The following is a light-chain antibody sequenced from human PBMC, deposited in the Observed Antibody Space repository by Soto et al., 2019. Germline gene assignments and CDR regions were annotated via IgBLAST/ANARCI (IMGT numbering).Light chain of an antibody. J-gene: IGKJ4*01. CDR3: QKYNSALPLT. CDR1: QCISNY. CDR2: AAS. Sequence: DIQMTQSPSSLSASVGDRVTITCRASQCISNYLAWYQQKPGKVPKLLIYAASTLQSGVPSRFSGSGSGTDFTLTISSLQPEDVATYYCQKYNSALPLTFGGGTKVEIK. V-gene: IGKV1-27*01.